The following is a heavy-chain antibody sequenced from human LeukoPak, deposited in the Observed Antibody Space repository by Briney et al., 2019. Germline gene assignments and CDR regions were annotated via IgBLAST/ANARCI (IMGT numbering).Heavy chain of an antibody. CDR3: ARGTNYFDY. D-gene: IGHD1-1*01. CDR1: GGSISSGSYY. Sequence: SQTLSLTCTVSGGSISSGSYYWSWIRQPAGKGLEWIGRIYTSGSTNYNPSLKSRVTISVDTSKNQFSLKLSSVTAADTAVYYCARGTNYFDYWGQGTLVTVSS. V-gene: IGHV4-61*02. J-gene: IGHJ4*02. CDR2: IYTSGST.